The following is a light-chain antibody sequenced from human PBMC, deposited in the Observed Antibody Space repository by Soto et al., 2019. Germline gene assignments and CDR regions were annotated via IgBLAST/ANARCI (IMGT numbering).Light chain of an antibody. CDR2: WAS. V-gene: IGKV4-1*01. CDR3: QHYYATPYT. CDR1: QSVLYSSNNKNY. Sequence: DIVMTQSPDSLAVSLGERATINCKSSQSVLYSSNNKNYLAWYQQKPGQPPKLLIYWASTRESGVPDRFSGSGSETDFTLTISSLQAEDVAVYYCQHYYATPYTFCQGTKLEIK. J-gene: IGKJ2*01.